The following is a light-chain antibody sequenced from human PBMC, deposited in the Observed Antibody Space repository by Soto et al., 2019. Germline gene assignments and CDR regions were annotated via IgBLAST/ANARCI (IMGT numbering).Light chain of an antibody. CDR1: QGIGNY. J-gene: IGKJ1*01. Sequence: DIQMTQSPSSLPASVGDRVTITCRASQGIGNYLVWYQQEPGKVPKLLIYGASILQSGVPSRFSGSGSGIYFTLTIRSLQPEDAATYYCQKYDTVPWTFGQGTKVEIK. CDR2: GAS. CDR3: QKYDTVPWT. V-gene: IGKV1-27*01.